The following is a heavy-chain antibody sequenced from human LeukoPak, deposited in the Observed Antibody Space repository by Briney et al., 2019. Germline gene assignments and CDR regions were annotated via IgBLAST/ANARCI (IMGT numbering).Heavy chain of an antibody. D-gene: IGHD2-21*01. CDR3: ARDRDNSRSLWYYFDY. Sequence: KPGGSLRLSCAASGFTFSSYSMNWVRQAPGKGLEWVSSISSSSSIYYADSVKGRFTISRDNARSSLYLQMNSLRAEDTAVYYCARDRDNSRSLWYYFDYWGQGTLVTVSS. V-gene: IGHV3-21*01. CDR2: ISSSSSI. J-gene: IGHJ4*02. CDR1: GFTFSSYS.